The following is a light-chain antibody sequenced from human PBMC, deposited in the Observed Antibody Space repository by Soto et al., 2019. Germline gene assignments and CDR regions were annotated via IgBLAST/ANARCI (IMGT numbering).Light chain of an antibody. CDR1: QSISSW. J-gene: IGKJ1*01. CDR2: DAS. Sequence: DIQMTQSPSSLSASVGDGVTITFRASQSISSWLAWYQQKPGKAPKLLIYDASSLESGVPSRFSGSGSGTEFTLTISSLQPDDFATYYCQQYNSYIWTFGQGTKVDIK. CDR3: QQYNSYIWT. V-gene: IGKV1-5*01.